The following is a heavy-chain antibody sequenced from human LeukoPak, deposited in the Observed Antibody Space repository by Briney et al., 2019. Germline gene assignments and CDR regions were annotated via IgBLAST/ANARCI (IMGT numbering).Heavy chain of an antibody. CDR2: ISSSGSTI. CDR1: GFSFINYA. D-gene: IGHD3-22*01. V-gene: IGHV3-11*01. CDR3: ARVQPHYYDSSGYPPDY. J-gene: IGHJ4*02. Sequence: GGSLRLSCAASGFSFINYAMSWIRQAPGKGLEWVSYISSSGSTIYYADSVKGRFTISRDNAKNSLYLQMNSLRAEDTAVYYCARVQPHYYDSSGYPPDYWGQGTLVTVSS.